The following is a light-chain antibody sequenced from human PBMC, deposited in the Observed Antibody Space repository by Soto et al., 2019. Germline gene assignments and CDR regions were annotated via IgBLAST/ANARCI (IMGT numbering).Light chain of an antibody. CDR2: AAS. V-gene: IGKV1-17*01. CDR1: QVITND. CDR3: LQLNTYPWT. J-gene: IGKJ1*01. Sequence: IQMTQSPSALSASVGDRLSITCRASQVITNDLGWYQQKPGKAPKRLIYAASTLQSGVPSRFSGSGSGTEFTLTISSLQPEDVATYYCLQLNTYPWTFGQGTKLEIK.